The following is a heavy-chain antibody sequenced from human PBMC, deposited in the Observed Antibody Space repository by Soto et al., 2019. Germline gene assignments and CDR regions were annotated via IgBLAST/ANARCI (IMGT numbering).Heavy chain of an antibody. CDR1: GGSISSYY. CDR2: IYYSGST. D-gene: IGHD5-18*01. V-gene: IGHV4-59*08. J-gene: IGHJ5*02. Sequence: SETLSLTCTVSGGSISSYYWSWIRQPPGKGLEWIGYIYYSGSTYYNPSLKSRVTISVDTSKNQFSLKLSSVTAADTAVYYCARLGYSYGLGFDPWGQGALVTVS. CDR3: ARLGYSYGLGFDP.